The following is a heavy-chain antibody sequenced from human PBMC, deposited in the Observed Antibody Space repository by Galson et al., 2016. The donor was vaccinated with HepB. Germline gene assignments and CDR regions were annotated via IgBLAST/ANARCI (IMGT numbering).Heavy chain of an antibody. CDR2: ISSSSSTI. Sequence: SLRLSCAASGFTFSSYSMNWVRQAPGKGLEWVSHISSSSSTIHYADSVKGRFTISRDNAKNSLSLQMNSLRDEDTAVYYCARVCRRGSTSCYLYYYGMDVWGQGTTVTVSS. CDR1: GFTFSSYS. D-gene: IGHD2-2*01. CDR3: ARVCRRGSTSCYLYYYGMDV. V-gene: IGHV3-48*02. J-gene: IGHJ6*02.